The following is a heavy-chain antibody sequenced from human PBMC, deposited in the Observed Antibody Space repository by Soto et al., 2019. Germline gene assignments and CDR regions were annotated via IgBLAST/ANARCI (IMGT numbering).Heavy chain of an antibody. CDR3: ARGGYCSGGRCYIWFDP. V-gene: IGHV1-3*01. D-gene: IGHD2-15*01. J-gene: IGHJ5*02. CDR2: VNAGLGNT. Sequence: QVQLVQSGTEVKKPGASVRISCKASGYTFNAYAIYWVRQAPGQSLEWMGWVNAGLGNTEYAQKFQGRLPITTDTSANTAYMDLTSLTSVDTAVYYCARGGYCSGGRCYIWFDPWGQGTLVTVSS. CDR1: GYTFNAYA.